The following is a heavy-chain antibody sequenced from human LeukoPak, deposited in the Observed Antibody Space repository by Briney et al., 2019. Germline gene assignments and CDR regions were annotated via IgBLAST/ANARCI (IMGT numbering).Heavy chain of an antibody. CDR2: IYYSGST. J-gene: IGHJ4*02. Sequence: SETLSLTCTVSGGSISSSSYYWGWIRQPPGKGLEWIGSIYYSGSTYYNPSLKSRVTISVDTSKNQFSLKLSSVTAAGTAVYYCARLGRVSVRYYYDSSGYYYFDYWGQGTLVTVSS. CDR3: ARLGRVSVRYYYDSSGYYYFDY. D-gene: IGHD3-22*01. CDR1: GGSISSSSYY. V-gene: IGHV4-39*07.